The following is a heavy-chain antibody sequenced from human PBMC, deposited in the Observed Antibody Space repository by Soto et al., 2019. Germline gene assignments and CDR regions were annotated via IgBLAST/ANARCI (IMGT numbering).Heavy chain of an antibody. CDR3: ERSVYGQGFQS. V-gene: IGHV1-8*01. J-gene: IGHJ5*02. D-gene: IGHD3-10*01. CDR1: GDTFSNFD. CDR2: MRADPGDT. Sequence: QVQLVQSGAEVKKPGASVKVSCKASGDTFSNFDINWVRQATGQGPDWMGWMRADPGDTGHAKKCQGRISKPRDTYTSTLYMELSGLRAEATAVDYCERSVYGQGFQSWGQGTLVIVS.